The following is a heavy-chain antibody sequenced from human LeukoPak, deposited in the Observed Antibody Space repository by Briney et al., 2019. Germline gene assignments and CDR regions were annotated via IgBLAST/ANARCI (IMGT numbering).Heavy chain of an antibody. CDR3: AKAHSSSWYYFGD. CDR1: GFIFSSYS. V-gene: IGHV3-23*01. J-gene: IGHJ4*02. D-gene: IGHD6-13*01. CDR2: ISGRGDGT. Sequence: GGSLRLSCEASGFIFSSYSMNWVRQAPGKGLEWVSVISGRGDGTHYADSVRGRFTISRDNSKNTLYLQMNSLRAEDTAVYYCAKAHSSSWYYFGDWGQGARVTVSS.